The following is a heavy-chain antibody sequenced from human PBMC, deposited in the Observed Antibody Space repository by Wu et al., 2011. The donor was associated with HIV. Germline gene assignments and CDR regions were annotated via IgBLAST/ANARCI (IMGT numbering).Heavy chain of an antibody. D-gene: IGHD5-12*01. CDR3: ARDPPGYPYFFDY. Sequence: QVQLVQSGAEVKKPGASVKVSCKASGYSFTGYYINWVRQAPGQGLEWMGWINPNNGVTNFAQNFQGRVTMTTDTSTSTAYMELRSLRSDDTVVYFCARDPPGYPYFFDYWGQGTLVTVSS. CDR1: GYSFTGYY. J-gene: IGHJ4*02. V-gene: IGHV1-2*02. CDR2: INPNNGVT.